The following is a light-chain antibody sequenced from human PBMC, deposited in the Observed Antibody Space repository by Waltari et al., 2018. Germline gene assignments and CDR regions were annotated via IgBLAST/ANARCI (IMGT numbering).Light chain of an antibody. J-gene: IGKJ3*01. CDR2: KSS. Sequence: CRASQSVSDWLAGYQQKPEKAPKVLTYKSSNLESGVQSRFSGSGAGTEFTLTISSQQPDDFATYYCQQYNHYSPFPLDPGTKVDI. CDR3: QQYNHYSPFP. V-gene: IGKV1-5*03. CDR1: QSVSDW.